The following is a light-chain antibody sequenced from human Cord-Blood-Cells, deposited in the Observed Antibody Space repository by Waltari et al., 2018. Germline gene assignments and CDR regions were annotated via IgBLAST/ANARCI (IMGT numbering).Light chain of an antibody. CDR3: CSYAGSYVV. CDR2: DVS. V-gene: IGLV2-11*01. CDR1: SSDVGGYNY. J-gene: IGLJ2*01. Sequence: QSALTQPRSVSGSPGQSVTISCTGTSSDVGGYNYVSWYQQHPAKAPKLMIYDVSKRPSGLPDRFSGSKSGNTASLTISGLQAEDEADYYCCSYAGSYVVFGGGTKLTVL.